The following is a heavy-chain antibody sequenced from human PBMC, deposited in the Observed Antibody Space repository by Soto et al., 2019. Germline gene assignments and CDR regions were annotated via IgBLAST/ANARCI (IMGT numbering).Heavy chain of an antibody. CDR1: GFTFSSYT. CDR3: ARGQCSTSCSRHNYYYYYGMDV. V-gene: IGHV3-30-3*01. Sequence: PGGSLRLSCAASGFTFSSYTMHWVRQAPGKGLEWVAVISYDGSNKYYADSVKGRFTISRDNSKNTLYLQMNSLRAEDTAVYYCARGQCSTSCSRHNYYYYYGMDVWGQGTTVTVSS. J-gene: IGHJ6*02. CDR2: ISYDGSNK. D-gene: IGHD2-2*01.